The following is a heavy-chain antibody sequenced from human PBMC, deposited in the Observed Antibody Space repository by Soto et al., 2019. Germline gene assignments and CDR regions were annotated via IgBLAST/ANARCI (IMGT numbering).Heavy chain of an antibody. CDR1: GFTFNTYS. V-gene: IGHV3-21*01. Sequence: GGSLRLSCAASGFTFNTYSMNWVRQAPGKGLEWVSSISSGSSYIYYADSVRGRFTVSRDNAKNSLWLQMTSLRAEDTAVYYCAREFRWNDVDLDYWGQGXLVTVSS. D-gene: IGHD1-1*01. CDR3: AREFRWNDVDLDY. J-gene: IGHJ4*02. CDR2: ISSGSSYI.